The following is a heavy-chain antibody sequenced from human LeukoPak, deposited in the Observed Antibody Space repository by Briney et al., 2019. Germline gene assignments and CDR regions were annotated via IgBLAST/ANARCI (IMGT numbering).Heavy chain of an antibody. CDR2: IRGGGSNT. V-gene: IGHV3-23*01. CDR1: GFTFKNYA. J-gene: IGHJ3*01. Sequence: GGSLRLSCAASGFTFKNYAMNWVRKAPGKGLDWDSYIRGGGSNTRYSDSVKGRFIISRDNSKNILYLQMNSLRAEDTAIYYCAKCSASYSNDAFDVWGRGTMVTVSS. CDR3: AKCSASYSNDAFDV. D-gene: IGHD3-10*02.